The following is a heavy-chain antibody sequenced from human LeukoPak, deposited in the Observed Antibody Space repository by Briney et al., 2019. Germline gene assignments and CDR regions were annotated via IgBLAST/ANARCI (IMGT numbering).Heavy chain of an antibody. J-gene: IGHJ5*02. Sequence: SVKVSCKASGYTFTGYYMHWVRQAPGQGLEWMGGIIPIFGTANYAQKFQGRVTITADESTSTAYMELSSLRSEDTAVYYCARDLGWFDPWGQGTLVTVSS. CDR1: GYTFTGYY. V-gene: IGHV1-69*13. CDR3: ARDLGWFDP. CDR2: IIPIFGTA.